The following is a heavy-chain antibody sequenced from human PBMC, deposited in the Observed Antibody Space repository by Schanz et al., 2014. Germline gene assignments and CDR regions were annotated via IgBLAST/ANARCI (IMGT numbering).Heavy chain of an antibody. J-gene: IGHJ6*03. Sequence: DLEESGGGVVQPGRSLTLSCAVSTSLFSRSVIHWVRQAPGKGLEWVAVMWNDGIKTHYADSGKGRFTISRDNSKNTLFLQMDSLRVEDTAVYYCARDAVALVPEYFMDVWGKGTPVTVSS. CDR2: MWNDGIKT. CDR1: TSLFSRSV. D-gene: IGHD2-15*01. CDR3: ARDAVALVPEYFMDV. V-gene: IGHV3-33*08.